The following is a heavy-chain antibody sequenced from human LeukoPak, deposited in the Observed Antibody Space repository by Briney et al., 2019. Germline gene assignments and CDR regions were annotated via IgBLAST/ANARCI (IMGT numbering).Heavy chain of an antibody. D-gene: IGHD6-19*01. CDR1: GGSISSSSYY. CDR2: IYYSGST. Sequence: PSETLSLTCTVSGGSISSSSYYWGWIRQPPGKGLEGIGSIYYSGSTYYNPSLKSRVTISVDTSKNQFSLKLSSVTAADTAVYYCARHFIAVAGTIVYWFDPWGQGTLVTVSS. J-gene: IGHJ5*02. CDR3: ARHFIAVAGTIVYWFDP. V-gene: IGHV4-39*01.